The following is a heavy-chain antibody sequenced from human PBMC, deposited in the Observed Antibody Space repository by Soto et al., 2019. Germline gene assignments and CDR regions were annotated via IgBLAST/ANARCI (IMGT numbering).Heavy chain of an antibody. CDR2: IFHSGAT. CDR3: ARTGCSSTTCFDYFDY. CDR1: GGSISSYY. Sequence: SETLSLTCTVSGGSISSYYWGWIRQPPGKGLEWIGYIFHSGATNYNPSLKSRLTISIDTSRNQFSLRLSSVTAADTAVYYCARTGCSSTTCFDYFDYWGQGTLVTVS. V-gene: IGHV4-59*01. J-gene: IGHJ4*02. D-gene: IGHD2-2*01.